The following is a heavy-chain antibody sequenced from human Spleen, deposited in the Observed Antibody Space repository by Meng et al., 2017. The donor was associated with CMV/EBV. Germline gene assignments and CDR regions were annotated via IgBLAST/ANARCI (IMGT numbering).Heavy chain of an antibody. CDR1: GFTFSSYW. CDR3: ARARYDFWSGYYHFDY. V-gene: IGHV3-7*01. Sequence: GESLKISCAASGFTFSSYWMSWVRQAPGKGLEWVANIKQDGSEKYYVDSVKGRFTISRDNAKNSLYLQMNSLRAEDTAVYYCARARYDFWSGYYHFDYWGQGTLVTVSS. J-gene: IGHJ4*02. CDR2: IKQDGSEK. D-gene: IGHD3-3*01.